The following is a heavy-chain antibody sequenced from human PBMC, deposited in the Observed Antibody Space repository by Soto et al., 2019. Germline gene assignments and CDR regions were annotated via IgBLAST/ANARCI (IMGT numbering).Heavy chain of an antibody. Sequence: EVQLVESGGGLVQPGRSLRLSCAASGFTSDDYAMHWIRQAPGKALEWVSGISWNSVSIGYADSVKGRFTISRFHAENPLSLQMNSLRAEDTALYYWAKGLFSSSWYWPAQHWGQGTLVTVSS. CDR2: ISWNSVSI. J-gene: IGHJ1*01. V-gene: IGHV3-9*02. CDR1: GFTSDDYA. D-gene: IGHD6-13*01. CDR3: AKGLFSSSWYWPAQH.